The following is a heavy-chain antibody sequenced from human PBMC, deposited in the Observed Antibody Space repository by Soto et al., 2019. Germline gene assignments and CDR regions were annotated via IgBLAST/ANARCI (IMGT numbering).Heavy chain of an antibody. CDR1: GFTFTTSS. V-gene: IGHV1-58*02. Sequence: QKQLVQSGPEVKKPGTSVKVSCKASGFTFTTSSIHWVRQARGQSLEWIGWIVVGSDNTKYAQKFQERVTITRDMSTSTAYRELSSLRSEDTAVYYCAADAEPTDPYNWFDPWGQGTLVTVSS. CDR2: IVVGSDNT. J-gene: IGHJ5*02. D-gene: IGHD1-1*01. CDR3: AADAEPTDPYNWFDP.